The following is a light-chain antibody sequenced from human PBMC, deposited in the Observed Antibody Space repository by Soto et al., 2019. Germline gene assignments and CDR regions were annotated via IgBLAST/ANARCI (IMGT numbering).Light chain of an antibody. J-gene: IGLJ1*01. V-gene: IGLV2-14*01. CDR3: SSYTGSSSLRV. Sequence: QSALTQPASVSGSPGQSITISCTGTSSDVGFYNYVSWYQQHPGKAPKLMIYEVSNRPSGVSYRFSGSKSGNTASLTISGLHAEDEADYYCSSYTGSSSLRVFGTGTKVTVL. CDR1: SSDVGFYNY. CDR2: EVS.